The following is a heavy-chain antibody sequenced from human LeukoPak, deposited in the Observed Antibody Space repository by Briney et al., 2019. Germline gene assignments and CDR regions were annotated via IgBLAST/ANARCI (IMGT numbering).Heavy chain of an antibody. V-gene: IGHV3-23*01. J-gene: IGHJ4*02. D-gene: IGHD1-26*01. Sequence: GGSLRLSCAASGFTFSNYGMSWVRQAPGKGLEWVSAISGSGGSTYYADSVKGRFTISRDNSKNTLYLQMNSLRAEDTAVYYCAKVVGATSFDYWGQGTLVTVSS. CDR2: ISGSGGST. CDR1: GFTFSNYG. CDR3: AKVVGATSFDY.